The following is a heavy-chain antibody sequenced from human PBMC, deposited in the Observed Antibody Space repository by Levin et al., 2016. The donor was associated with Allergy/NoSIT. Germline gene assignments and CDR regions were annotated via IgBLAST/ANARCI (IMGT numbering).Heavy chain of an antibody. Sequence: LSLTCVASGFTFSGYAMSWVRQAPGKGLEWVSAMSGGVRTYYSDSVKGRFTVSRDNSQNTLYLQMNSLRADDTAVYYCAKDGYSSGWYAKYYDSWGQGTVVTVSS. J-gene: IGHJ4*02. CDR2: MSGGVRT. D-gene: IGHD6-13*01. CDR3: AKDGYSSGWYAKYYDS. CDR1: GFTFSGYA. V-gene: IGHV3-23*01.